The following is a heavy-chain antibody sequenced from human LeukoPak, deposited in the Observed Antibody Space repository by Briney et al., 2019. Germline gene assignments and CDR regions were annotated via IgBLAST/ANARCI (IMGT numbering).Heavy chain of an antibody. CDR1: GGSISSYY. J-gene: IGHJ3*02. CDR2: IYYSGST. Sequence: PSETLSLTCTVSGGSISSYYWSWIRQPPGKGLEWIGYIYYSGSTNYNPSLKSRVTISVDTSKNQFSLKLSSVTAADTAVYYCAREPTEGATGGGAFDIWGQGTMVTVSS. CDR3: AREPTEGATGGGAFDI. V-gene: IGHV4-59*01. D-gene: IGHD1-26*01.